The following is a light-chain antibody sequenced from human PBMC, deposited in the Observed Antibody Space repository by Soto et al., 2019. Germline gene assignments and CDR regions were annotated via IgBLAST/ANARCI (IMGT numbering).Light chain of an antibody. CDR1: QGIGNS. CDR2: AAS. Sequence: IQLTQSPSCLSASVGDRVTITCRASQGIGNSLAWYQQKPGEAPKLLIYAASTLQSGVPSRFTGSGSGTDFTLTVSSLQPEDFATYYCQQLNSYPRTFGPGTKVDIK. J-gene: IGKJ3*01. V-gene: IGKV1-9*01. CDR3: QQLNSYPRT.